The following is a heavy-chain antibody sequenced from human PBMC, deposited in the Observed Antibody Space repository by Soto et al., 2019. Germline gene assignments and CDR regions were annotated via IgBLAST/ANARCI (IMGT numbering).Heavy chain of an antibody. CDR3: ARWADPRYCSGGSCYTCDY. D-gene: IGHD2-15*01. V-gene: IGHV1-18*01. J-gene: IGHJ4*02. CDR2: ISPNSGNT. CDR1: GYTLSSYA. Sequence: ASVKVSCKSPGYTLSSYAIICVRQAPGQGLEWMGWISPNSGNTDHAQKLQGRVTMTTNTSISTAYMELRSLRSEDTAVYYCARWADPRYCSGGSCYTCDYWGQGTLVTVSS.